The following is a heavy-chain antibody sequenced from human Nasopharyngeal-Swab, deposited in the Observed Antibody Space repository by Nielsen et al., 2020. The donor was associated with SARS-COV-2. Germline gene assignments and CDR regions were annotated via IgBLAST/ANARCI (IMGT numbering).Heavy chain of an antibody. D-gene: IGHD6-13*01. CDR2: INPNSGGT. Sequence: WVRQAPGQGLEWMGRINPNSGGTNYAQKFQGRVTMTRDTSISTAYMELSRLRSDDTAAYYCARGGSSSERIWFDPWGQGTLVTVSS. V-gene: IGHV1-2*06. CDR3: ARGGSSSERIWFDP. J-gene: IGHJ5*02.